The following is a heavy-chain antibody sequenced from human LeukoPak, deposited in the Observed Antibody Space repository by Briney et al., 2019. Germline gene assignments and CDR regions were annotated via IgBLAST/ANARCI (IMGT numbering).Heavy chain of an antibody. CDR1: GYTFTAYS. CDR3: ARVTYYYGSGSYYNYPDY. D-gene: IGHD3-10*01. J-gene: IGHJ4*02. V-gene: IGHV7-4-1*02. Sequence: ASVKVSCKASGYTFTAYSMNWVRQAPGQGLEWMGWIDTNTGNPTYAQGFTGRFVFSLDTSVSTTYLQISSLRAEDTAVYHCARVTYYYGSGSYYNYPDYWGQGTLVTVSS. CDR2: IDTNTGNP.